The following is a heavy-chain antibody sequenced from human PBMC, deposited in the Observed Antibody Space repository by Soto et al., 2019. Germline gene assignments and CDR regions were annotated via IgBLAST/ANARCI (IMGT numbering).Heavy chain of an antibody. J-gene: IGHJ6*02. CDR1: GYTFTGYF. V-gene: IGHV1-2*04. CDR2: INPNSGGT. CDR3: ARYCSSTSCYPYYGMDV. Sequence: ASVKVSCKASGYTFTGYFIHWVRQAPVQGLEWMGWINPNSGGTNYAQKFQGWVTMTRDTSISTAYMELSRLRSDDTALYYCARYCSSTSCYPYYGMDVWGQGTTVTVS. D-gene: IGHD2-2*01.